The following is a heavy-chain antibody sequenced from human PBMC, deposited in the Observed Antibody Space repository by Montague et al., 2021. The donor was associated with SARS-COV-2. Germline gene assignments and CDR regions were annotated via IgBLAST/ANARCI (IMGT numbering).Heavy chain of an antibody. D-gene: IGHD6-13*01. V-gene: IGHV3-21*01. CDR2: ISSSSSCYI. Sequence: SLRLSCAASGFSFSTYSMNWVRQAPGKGLEWVSSISSSSSCYIYYADSVKGRFTISRDNAKNSLYLQMNSLRAEDTAVYYCGGVIPSSYGIGDYWGQGTLVAVSS. CDR1: GFSFSTYS. J-gene: IGHJ4*02. CDR3: GGVIPSSYGIGDY.